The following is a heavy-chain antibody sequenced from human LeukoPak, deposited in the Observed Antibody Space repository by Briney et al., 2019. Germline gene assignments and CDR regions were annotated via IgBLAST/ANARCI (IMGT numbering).Heavy chain of an antibody. CDR3: ARAPMVRGVIVWFDP. CDR1: GYTFTGYY. CDR2: INPNSGGT. J-gene: IGHJ5*02. D-gene: IGHD3-10*01. V-gene: IGHV1-2*02. Sequence: ASVKVSCKASGYTFTGYYMHWVRQAPGQGLERMGWINPNSGGTNYAQKFQGRVTMTRDTSISTAYMELSRLRSDDTAVYYCARAPMVRGVIVWFDPWGQGTLVTVSS.